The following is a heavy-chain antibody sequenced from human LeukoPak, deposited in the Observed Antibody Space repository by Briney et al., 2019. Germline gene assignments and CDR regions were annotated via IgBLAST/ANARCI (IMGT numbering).Heavy chain of an antibody. CDR3: ARDDYDILTGYYPL. J-gene: IGHJ4*02. Sequence: GGSLRLSCAASGFTFDDYAMHWVRQAPGKGLEWVSGISWNSGSIGYADSVKGRFTISRDNAKNSLYLQMNSLRAEDTALYYCARDDYDILTGYYPLWGQGTLVTVSS. V-gene: IGHV3-9*01. D-gene: IGHD3-9*01. CDR2: ISWNSGSI. CDR1: GFTFDDYA.